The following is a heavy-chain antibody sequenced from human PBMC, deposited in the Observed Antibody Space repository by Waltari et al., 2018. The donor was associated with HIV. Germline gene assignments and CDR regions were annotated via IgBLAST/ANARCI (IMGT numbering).Heavy chain of an antibody. CDR3: VRDLSPMGKSGWYDS. J-gene: IGHJ1*01. V-gene: IGHV1-18*04. CDR1: GFSFTKYR. CDR2: SNTCTGNA. Sequence: QVRLVQAAAEVTKPGASVTVSCKASGFSFTKYRFSWVRQAPGQGLEWMGWSNTCTGNADSAEKFQGRVTMTRDTFTNTIYLELTTLKSDDSAIYYCVRDLSPMGKSGWYDSWGQGTVVTVSS. D-gene: IGHD6-19*01.